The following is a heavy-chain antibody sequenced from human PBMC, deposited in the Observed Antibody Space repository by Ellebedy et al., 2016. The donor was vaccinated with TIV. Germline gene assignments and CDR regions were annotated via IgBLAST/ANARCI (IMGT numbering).Heavy chain of an antibody. J-gene: IGHJ6*02. D-gene: IGHD6-13*01. CDR2: ISPDSGGT. CDR1: GYVFTAYY. CDR3: ARVRRGSSGMDV. V-gene: IGHV1-2*02. Sequence: ASVKVSCKTSGYVFTAYYIHWVRQAPGQGLEWMGWISPDSGGTNFAQKFQGRVTMTRDTSINTAYMELSSLGSDDTALYYCARVRRGSSGMDVWGQGTTVTVSS.